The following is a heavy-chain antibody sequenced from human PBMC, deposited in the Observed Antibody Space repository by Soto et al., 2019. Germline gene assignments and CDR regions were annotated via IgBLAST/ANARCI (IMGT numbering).Heavy chain of an antibody. CDR3: AIYDSSGSRGFQH. D-gene: IGHD3-22*01. CDR1: GGSISSGAYY. V-gene: IGHV4-31*02. J-gene: IGHJ1*01. CDR2: IYYSGST. Sequence: SSETLSLTCTVSGGSISSGAYYWSWIRQHPGKGLEWIGYIYYSGSTYYNPSLKSRVTISVDTSKNQFSLKLSSVTAADTAVYYCAIYDSSGSRGFQHWGQGTLVTVS.